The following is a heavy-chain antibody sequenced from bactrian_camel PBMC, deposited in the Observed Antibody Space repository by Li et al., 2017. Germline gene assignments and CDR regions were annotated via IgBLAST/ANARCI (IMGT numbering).Heavy chain of an antibody. V-gene: IGHV3S1*01. CDR1: GFIANRCG. Sequence: VQLVESGGGSVQAGGSLRLSCTAPGFIANRCGMSWYRQAAGNEREWVSSIEAFGTAAYTASVKGRFTISKDNTKNTLYLQMDSLKPEDTGMYYCAAEGLRFRRALSDYPDCDFNVWGQGTQVTVS. CDR2: IEAFGTA. CDR3: AAEGLRFRRALSDYPDCDFNV. J-gene: IGHJ4*01. D-gene: IGHD4*01.